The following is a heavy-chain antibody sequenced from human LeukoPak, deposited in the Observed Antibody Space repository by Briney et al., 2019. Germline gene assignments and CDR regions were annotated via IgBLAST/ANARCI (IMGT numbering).Heavy chain of an antibody. CDR1: GGSISPYC. CDR2: IYYTGST. V-gene: IGHV4-59*08. J-gene: IGHJ4*02. D-gene: IGHD3-22*01. Sequence: SETLSLTCTVSGGSISPYCWSWIRQPQGKGLEWIGYIYYTGSTSYNHSLKSRVTISADTSKNQFSLKLRSVTAADTAVYYCARHYPNHRYDSSGYYYGGFDYWGQGTPVTVSS. CDR3: ARHYPNHRYDSSGYYYGGFDY.